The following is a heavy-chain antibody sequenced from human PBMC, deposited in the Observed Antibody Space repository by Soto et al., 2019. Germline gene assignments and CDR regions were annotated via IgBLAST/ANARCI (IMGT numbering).Heavy chain of an antibody. D-gene: IGHD1-1*01. V-gene: IGHV3-23*01. J-gene: IGHJ4*02. CDR2: ISGSGGST. CDR1: GFTFSSYA. CDR3: AKDLSWNDITCFDY. Sequence: PGGSLRLSCAASGFTFSSYAMSWVRQAPGKGLEWVSAISGSGGSTYYADSVRGRFTISRDNSKNTLYLQMNSLRAEDTAVYYCAKDLSWNDITCFDYWGQGTLVTVSS.